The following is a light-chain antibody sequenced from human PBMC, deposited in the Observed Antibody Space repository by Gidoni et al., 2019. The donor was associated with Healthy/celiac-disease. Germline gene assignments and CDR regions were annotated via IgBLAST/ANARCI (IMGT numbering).Light chain of an antibody. CDR2: GAS. V-gene: IGKV3-15*01. Sequence: EIVMTQSPATLSVSPGERATLSCRASQSVSSNLAWYKQKPGQAPRLLIYGASTRATGIPARFSGSGSGTEFTLTISILQSEDFAVYYCQQYNNWPPWTFGQGPKVEIK. J-gene: IGKJ1*01. CDR1: QSVSSN. CDR3: QQYNNWPPWT.